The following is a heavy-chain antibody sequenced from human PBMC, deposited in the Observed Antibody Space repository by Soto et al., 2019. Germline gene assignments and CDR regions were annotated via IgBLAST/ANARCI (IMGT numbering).Heavy chain of an antibody. CDR2: ISGSGGST. CDR1: GFTFSSYA. CDR3: AKENGYSSSWFEFDY. J-gene: IGHJ4*02. D-gene: IGHD6-13*01. V-gene: IGHV3-23*01. Sequence: EVQLLESGGGLVQPGGSLRLSCAASGFTFSSYAMSWVRQAPGKGLEWASAISGSGGSTYYADSVKGRFTISRDNYKNTLYLQMNSLSAEDTAVYYCAKENGYSSSWFEFDYWGQGTLVTVSS.